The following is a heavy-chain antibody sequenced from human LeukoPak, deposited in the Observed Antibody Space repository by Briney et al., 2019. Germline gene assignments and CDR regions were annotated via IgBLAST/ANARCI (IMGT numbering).Heavy chain of an antibody. CDR1: GFTFSSYE. CDR2: IGSSDSTT. Sequence: GGSLRLSCVASGFTFSSYEMNWVRQAPGKGLEWLSYIGSSDSTTHYADSVKGRFTISRDNAKNSLYLQMNSLRVEDTAVYYCARIRLFYDDTSGYSAIDFWGQGTAVTVSS. D-gene: IGHD3-22*01. CDR3: ARIRLFYDDTSGYSAIDF. V-gene: IGHV3-48*03. J-gene: IGHJ3*01.